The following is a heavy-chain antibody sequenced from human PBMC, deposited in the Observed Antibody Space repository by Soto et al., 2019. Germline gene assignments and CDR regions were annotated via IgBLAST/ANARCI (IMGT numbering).Heavy chain of an antibody. CDR1: GGSISSNY. CDR2: VYNSGST. J-gene: IGHJ4*02. CDR3: ARYRREAVAGYTLDN. D-gene: IGHD6-13*01. V-gene: IGHV4-59*01. Sequence: RSLTCTVSGGSISSNYWTWIRQPPGKGLEWIGYVYNSGSTNYNPSLKSRVTSSEDTSKSQFSLKVNSMTAADTAVYYCARYRREAVAGYTLDNWGQGILVTVAS.